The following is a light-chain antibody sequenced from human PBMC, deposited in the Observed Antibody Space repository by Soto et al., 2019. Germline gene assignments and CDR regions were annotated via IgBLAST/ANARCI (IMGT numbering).Light chain of an antibody. J-gene: IGLJ1*01. CDR1: SSNIGSRFD. CDR3: QSYDTSLSGFV. CDR2: GNN. Sequence: PVLTQPRSVTSADREGGRISCTGSSSNIGSRFDVHWYQHLPGTAPKLLIYGNNNRPSGVPDRFSGSKSGTSASLAITGLQAEDEADYYCQSYDTSLSGFVFGSGTKVTVL. V-gene: IGLV1-40*01.